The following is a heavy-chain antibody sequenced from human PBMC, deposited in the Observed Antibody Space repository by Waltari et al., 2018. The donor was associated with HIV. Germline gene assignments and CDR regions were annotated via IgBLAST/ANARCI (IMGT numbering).Heavy chain of an antibody. Sequence: VRMLESGGDLVQPGGSLRLSCAVSGLNFATSGLGWVRQAPGKGLEWMSAITSSGGRTYYAESVKGRFIISRDNSKKTVTLQLKNLRLGDTAMYYCATCNIGSGWYLKSPIRIWGQGTLVTVS. V-gene: IGHV3-23*01. CDR3: ATCNIGSGWYLKSPIRI. D-gene: IGHD6-19*01. CDR1: GLNFATSG. J-gene: IGHJ4*02. CDR2: ITSSGGRT.